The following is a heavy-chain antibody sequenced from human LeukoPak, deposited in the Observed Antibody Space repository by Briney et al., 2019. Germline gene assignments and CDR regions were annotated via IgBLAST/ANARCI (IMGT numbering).Heavy chain of an antibody. CDR1: GYTFTSYD. D-gene: IGHD3-10*01. CDR2: MNPNSGNT. Sequence: ASVKVSCKASGYTFTSYDINWVRQATGQGLEWMGWMNPNSGNTGYAQKFQGRVTMTRNTSISTAYMELSSLRSEDTAVYYCATIWFGELLYRGYYYGMDVWGQGTTVTVSS. CDR3: ATIWFGELLYRGYYYGMDV. V-gene: IGHV1-8*01. J-gene: IGHJ6*02.